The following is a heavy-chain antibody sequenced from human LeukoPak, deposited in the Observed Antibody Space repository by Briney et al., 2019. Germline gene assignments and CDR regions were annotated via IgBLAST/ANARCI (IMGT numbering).Heavy chain of an antibody. V-gene: IGHV4-39*01. D-gene: IGHD6-13*01. CDR1: SGSISSTNYY. Sequence: SETLSLTCTVSSGSISSTNYYWGWLRQPPGKGLEWIGIMYYRGSSSYNSSLKSRVTISVDTSKNQFSLRLSSVTAADTAVYYCARYSSSEGWFDPWGQGTLVTVSS. CDR3: ARYSSSEGWFDP. J-gene: IGHJ5*02. CDR2: MYYRGSS.